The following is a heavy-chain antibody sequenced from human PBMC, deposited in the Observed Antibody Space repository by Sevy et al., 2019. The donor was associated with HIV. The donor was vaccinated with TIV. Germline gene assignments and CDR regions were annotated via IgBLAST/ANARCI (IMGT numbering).Heavy chain of an antibody. J-gene: IGHJ4*02. V-gene: IGHV3-11*05. D-gene: IGHD2-8*01. CDR2: LSFGCGEI. Sequence: GGSLRLSCAASGFTFSDHYMEWVRQAPGKGLEWISTLSFGCGEINYADSVKGRFTISRDNSKSSVYLQMNNLRPEDTAVYYCAREGCTKPHDYWGQGTLVTVSS. CDR3: AREGCTKPHDY. CDR1: GFTFSDHY.